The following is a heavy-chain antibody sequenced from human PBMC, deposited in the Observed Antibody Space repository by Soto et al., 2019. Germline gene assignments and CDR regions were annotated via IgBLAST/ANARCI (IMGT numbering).Heavy chain of an antibody. V-gene: IGHV4-34*01. CDR2: INHSGST. Sequence: QVQLQQWGAGLLKPSETLSLTCAVYGGSFSGYYWSWIRQPPGKGLEWIGEINHSGSTNYNPSLKSRVTISVDTSKNQFSLKLSSVTAADTAVYYCARGPAAVRRGKYYYYGMDVWGQGTTVTVSS. J-gene: IGHJ6*02. D-gene: IGHD6-13*01. CDR3: ARGPAAVRRGKYYYYGMDV. CDR1: GGSFSGYY.